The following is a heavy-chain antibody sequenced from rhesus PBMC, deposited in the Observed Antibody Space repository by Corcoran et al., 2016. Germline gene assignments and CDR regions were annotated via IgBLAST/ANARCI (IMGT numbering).Heavy chain of an antibody. CDR3: ARDSNNWNCGSLDS. CDR2: IYGSSTST. CDR1: GGSISDSYR. Sequence: QVQLQESGPGVVKPSETLSLTCAVSGGSISDSYRWSWIRQPPGKGLEWIGYIYGSSTSTNYNPSLKIRVTISKDTSKNQFSLKLSSVTAADTAVYYCARDSNNWNCGSLDSWGQGVVVTVSS. J-gene: IGHJ6*01. D-gene: IGHD1-26*01. V-gene: IGHV4S10*01.